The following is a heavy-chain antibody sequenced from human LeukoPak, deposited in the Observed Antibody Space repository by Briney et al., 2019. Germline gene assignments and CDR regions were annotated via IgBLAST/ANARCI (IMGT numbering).Heavy chain of an antibody. J-gene: IGHJ5*02. V-gene: IGHV3-21*01. D-gene: IGHD3-3*01. CDR1: GFTFSSYS. CDR3: ARDNDFWSGSHGWFDP. Sequence: GGSLRLSCAASGFTFSSYSMNWVRQAPGKGLEWVSSISSSSYIYYADSVKGRFTISRDNAKNSLYLQMNSLRAEDTAVYYCARDNDFWSGSHGWFDPWGQGTLVTVSS. CDR2: ISSSSYI.